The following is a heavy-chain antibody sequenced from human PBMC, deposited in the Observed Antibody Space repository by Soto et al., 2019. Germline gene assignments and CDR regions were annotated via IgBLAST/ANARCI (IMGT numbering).Heavy chain of an antibody. D-gene: IGHD3-22*01. CDR1: GGSISSGGYY. Sequence: SETLSLTCTVSGGSISSGGYYWSWIRQHPGMGLEWIGYIYYSGSTNYNPSLKSRVTISIDTSKNQFSLKFNSVTAADTAVYYCARGNYYDSSGYYDYWGQGTLVTVSS. CDR3: ARGNYYDSSGYYDY. V-gene: IGHV4-61*08. CDR2: IYYSGST. J-gene: IGHJ4*02.